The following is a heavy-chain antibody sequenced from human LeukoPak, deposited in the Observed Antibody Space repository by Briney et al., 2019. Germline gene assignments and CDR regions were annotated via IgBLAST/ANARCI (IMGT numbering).Heavy chain of an antibody. CDR2: VSGSGGTT. CDR3: AKSGTVRGRYYGHHFDY. J-gene: IGHJ4*02. D-gene: IGHD1-26*01. V-gene: IGHV3-23*01. Sequence: GGSLRLSCAASGFTFSSYAMTWVRQAPGKGLEWVSAVSGSGGTTYYADSVKGRLTISRDISKNTLYLQMNSLRAEDTAVYYCAKSGTVRGRYYGHHFDYWGQGTLVIVSS. CDR1: GFTFSSYA.